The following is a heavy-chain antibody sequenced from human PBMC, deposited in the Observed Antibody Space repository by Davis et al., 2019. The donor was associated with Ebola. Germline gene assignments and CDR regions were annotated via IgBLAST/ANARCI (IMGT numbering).Heavy chain of an antibody. V-gene: IGHV1-24*01. J-gene: IGHJ5*02. CDR3: ARDNSGSYGWFDP. CDR2: FDPEDGEA. CDR1: GNTLSELS. D-gene: IGHD1-26*01. Sequence: SVKVSCKVSGNTLSELSMHWVRQAPGKGLEWMGTFDPEDGEAIYAQMFEGRVSMTEDTSTDTAYMELSSLRSEDTAVYYCARDNSGSYGWFDPWGQGTLVTVSS.